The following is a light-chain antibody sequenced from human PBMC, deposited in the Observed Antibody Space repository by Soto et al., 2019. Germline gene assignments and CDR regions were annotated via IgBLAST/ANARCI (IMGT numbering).Light chain of an antibody. CDR3: QQYGSPPSWT. V-gene: IGKV3-20*01. CDR1: QSVSSSY. CDR2: GAS. J-gene: IGKJ1*01. Sequence: EIVLTQSPGTLSLSPGERATLSCRASQSVSSSYLAWYQQKPGQAPRLLIYGASSRATVIPDRFSGSGSGTDFTLTISRLEPEDFAVYYCQQYGSPPSWTFGQGTKVDI.